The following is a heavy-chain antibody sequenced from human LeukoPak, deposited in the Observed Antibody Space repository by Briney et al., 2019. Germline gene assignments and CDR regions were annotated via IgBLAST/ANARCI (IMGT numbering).Heavy chain of an antibody. CDR1: GFTSSSYS. CDR2: ISSSSSYI. V-gene: IGHV3-21*01. D-gene: IGHD3-10*01. Sequence: GGSLRLSCAASGFTSSSYSMNWVRQAPGKGLEWVSSISSSSSYIYYADSVKGRFTISRDNAKNSLYLQMNSLRAEDTAVYYCARVKRGSGSYYKYWGQGTLVTVSS. J-gene: IGHJ4*02. CDR3: ARVKRGSGSYYKY.